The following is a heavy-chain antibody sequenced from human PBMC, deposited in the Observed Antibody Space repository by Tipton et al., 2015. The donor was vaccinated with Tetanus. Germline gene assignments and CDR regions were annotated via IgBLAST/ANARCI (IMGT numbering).Heavy chain of an antibody. V-gene: IGHV3-7*01. D-gene: IGHD6-6*01. CDR1: GFTFSTYW. CDR3: ARGRLLLDY. Sequence: QLVQSGGGLVQRGGSLRLSCAASGFTFSTYWLSWVRQAPGKGLEWVANMKPDGSKKYYVDSVKGRFTISRDNAKNSLYLQMNSLRADDTAVYYCARGRLLLDYWGQGTLVTVSS. CDR2: MKPDGSKK. J-gene: IGHJ4*02.